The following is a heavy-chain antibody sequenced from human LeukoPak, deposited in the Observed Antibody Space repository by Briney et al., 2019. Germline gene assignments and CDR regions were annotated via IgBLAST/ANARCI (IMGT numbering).Heavy chain of an antibody. CDR1: GFTFSSYW. CDR3: ASSGWSGWYVGY. Sequence: PGGSLRLSCAASGFTFSSYWMSWVRQAPGKGLEWVANIKQDGSEKYYVDSVKGRFTISRDNAKNSLYLQMNSQRAEDTAVYYCASSGWSGWYVGYWGQGTLVTVSS. V-gene: IGHV3-7*01. D-gene: IGHD6-19*01. J-gene: IGHJ4*02. CDR2: IKQDGSEK.